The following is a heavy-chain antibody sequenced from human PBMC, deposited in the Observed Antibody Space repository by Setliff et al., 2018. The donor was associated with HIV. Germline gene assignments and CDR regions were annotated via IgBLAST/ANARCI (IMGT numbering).Heavy chain of an antibody. CDR2: VHNSAGS. Sequence: SETLSLTCAVSGDSVSGYYWGWIRQPAGRGLEWIGRVHNSAGSNYNPSLKSRVTMSVDTAKNQLSLKLTAVSAADTAVYYCARDRIEVLADSPHDVFDIWGRGIMVTVS. CDR3: ARDRIEVLADSPHDVFDI. J-gene: IGHJ3*02. D-gene: IGHD3-22*01. V-gene: IGHV4-4*07. CDR1: GDSVSGYY.